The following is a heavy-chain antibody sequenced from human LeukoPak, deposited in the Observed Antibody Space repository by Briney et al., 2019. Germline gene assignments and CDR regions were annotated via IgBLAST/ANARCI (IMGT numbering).Heavy chain of an antibody. V-gene: IGHV4-31*03. Sequence: PSQTLSLTCTVSGGSITSAVYYWSWIRQHPGKGLEWIGFISYSGSTYYNPSLKSRVTISVDTSKNQFSLELGSVTAADTAMYFCARDYDDYVGAFDIWGQGTMVTVSS. CDR2: ISYSGST. CDR3: ARDYDDYVGAFDI. D-gene: IGHD4-17*01. J-gene: IGHJ3*02. CDR1: GGSITSAVYY.